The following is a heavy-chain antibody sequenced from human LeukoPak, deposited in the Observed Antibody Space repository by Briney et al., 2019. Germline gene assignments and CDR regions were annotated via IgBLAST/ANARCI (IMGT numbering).Heavy chain of an antibody. CDR3: ARAKQVAYYYYYMDV. Sequence: SETLSLTCTVSGGSISSYYWSWIRQPPGKGLEWIGYIYYSGSTNYNPSLKSRVTISVDTSKNQFSLKLSSVTAADTAVYYCARAKQVAYYYYYMDVWGKGTTVTVSS. CDR2: IYYSGST. J-gene: IGHJ6*03. D-gene: IGHD6-6*01. V-gene: IGHV4-59*01. CDR1: GGSISSYY.